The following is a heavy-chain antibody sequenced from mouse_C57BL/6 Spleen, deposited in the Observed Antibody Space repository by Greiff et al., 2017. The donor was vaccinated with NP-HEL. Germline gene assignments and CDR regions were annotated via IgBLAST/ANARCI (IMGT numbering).Heavy chain of an antibody. CDR1: GYTFTDYY. J-gene: IGHJ3*01. Sequence: VQLQQSGPELVKPGASVKISCKASGYTFTDYYMNWVKQSHGKSLEWIGDINPNNGGTSYNQKFKGKATLTVDKSSSTAYMELRSLTSEDSAVYYCASADSSGPWFAYWGQGTLVTVSA. D-gene: IGHD3-2*02. CDR2: INPNNGGT. V-gene: IGHV1-26*01. CDR3: ASADSSGPWFAY.